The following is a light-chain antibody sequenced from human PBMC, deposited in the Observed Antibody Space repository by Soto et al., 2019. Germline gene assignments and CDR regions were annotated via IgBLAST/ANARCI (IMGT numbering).Light chain of an antibody. V-gene: IGKV4-1*01. J-gene: IGKJ2*01. Sequence: DIVMTQSPDSLAVSLGERATINCKSSQSVLYSSNNKNYLAWYQQKPGQPPKLLIYWASTRESGVPDRFSGSGSGTDFTLTISSLQAEDVAVYYCQPYYSTPPVYTFGQGTKLEIK. CDR3: QPYYSTPPVYT. CDR2: WAS. CDR1: QSVLYSSNNKNY.